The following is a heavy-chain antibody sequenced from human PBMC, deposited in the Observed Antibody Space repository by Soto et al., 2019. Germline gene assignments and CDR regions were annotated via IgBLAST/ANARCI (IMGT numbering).Heavy chain of an antibody. CDR3: ARGRGIAAAGTGRWFDP. CDR2: INHSGST. CDR1: GGSFSGYY. J-gene: IGHJ5*02. D-gene: IGHD6-13*01. V-gene: IGHV4-34*01. Sequence: PSETLSLTCAVYGGSFSGYYWSWIRQPPGKGLEWIGEINHSGSTNYNPSLKSRVTISVDTSKNQFFLKLSSVTAADTAVYYCARGRGIAAAGTGRWFDPWGQGTLVTVSS.